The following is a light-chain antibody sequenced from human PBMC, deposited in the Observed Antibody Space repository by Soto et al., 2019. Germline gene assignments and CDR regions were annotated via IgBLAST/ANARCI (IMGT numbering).Light chain of an antibody. CDR1: SSDVGSYNL. CDR3: CSYAGSSTYV. Sequence: QSDLTQPASVSGSPGQSITISCTGTSSDVGSYNLVSWYQQHPGKAPKLMIYDVIKRPSGVSNRFSGSKSGSTASLTISGLQAEDEADYYCCSYAGSSTYVFGTGTKVTVL. V-gene: IGLV2-23*02. J-gene: IGLJ1*01. CDR2: DVI.